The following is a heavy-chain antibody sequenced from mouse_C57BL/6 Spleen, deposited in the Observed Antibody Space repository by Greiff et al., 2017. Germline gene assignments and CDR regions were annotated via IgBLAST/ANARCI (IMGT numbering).Heavy chain of an antibody. D-gene: IGHD2-4*01. CDR2: ISSGSSTI. J-gene: IGHJ3*01. CDR3: ARQGDYAAWFAY. CDR1: GFTFSDYG. V-gene: IGHV5-17*01. Sequence: EVKLVESGGGLVKPGGSLKLSCAASGFTFSDYGMHWVRQAPEKGLEWVAYISSGSSTIYYADTVKGRFTISRDNAKNTLFLQMTSLRSEDTAMYYCARQGDYAAWFAYWGQGTLVTVSA.